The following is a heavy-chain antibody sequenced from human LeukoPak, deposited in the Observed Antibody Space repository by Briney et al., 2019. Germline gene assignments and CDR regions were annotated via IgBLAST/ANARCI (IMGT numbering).Heavy chain of an antibody. J-gene: IGHJ4*02. CDR1: GFNFRDHW. CDR2: IKTDGSET. V-gene: IGHV3-7*03. Sequence: PGGSLRLSCAASGFNFRDHWMDWVRQAPGKGLEWVGHIKTDGSETYYLDSLRGRFSISRDNTNNALYLQMNSLRVEDTADYYCVKNNGWFHLAQWGQGTLVTVSS. D-gene: IGHD6-19*01. CDR3: VKNNGWFHLAQ.